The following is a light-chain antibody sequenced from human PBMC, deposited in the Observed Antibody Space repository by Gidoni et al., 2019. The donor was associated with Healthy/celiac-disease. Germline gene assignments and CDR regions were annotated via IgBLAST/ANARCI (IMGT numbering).Light chain of an antibody. CDR2: DAS. Sequence: DIQMNQSPSSLSASVGDRVTITCQASQDISNYLNWYQQKPGKAPKHLIYDASNWETGVPSRFSGSGSGTDFTFTISSLQPEDIATYYCQQYDNLPFTFGPGTKVDIK. J-gene: IGKJ3*01. V-gene: IGKV1-33*01. CDR1: QDISNY. CDR3: QQYDNLPFT.